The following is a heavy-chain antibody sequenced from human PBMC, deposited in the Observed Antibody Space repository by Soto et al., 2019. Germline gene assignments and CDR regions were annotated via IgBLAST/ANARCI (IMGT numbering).Heavy chain of an antibody. J-gene: IGHJ6*02. V-gene: IGHV3-11*06. D-gene: IGHD3-3*01. CDR3: AKDPSSYTIFGVGPTPYGMDV. Sequence: PGGSLRLSCAASGFTFSDYYMSWIRQAPGKGLEWVSYISSSSSYTNYADSVKGRFTISRDNAKNSLYLQMNSLRAEDTAVYYCAKDPSSYTIFGVGPTPYGMDVWGQGTTVTVSS. CDR2: ISSSSSYT. CDR1: GFTFSDYY.